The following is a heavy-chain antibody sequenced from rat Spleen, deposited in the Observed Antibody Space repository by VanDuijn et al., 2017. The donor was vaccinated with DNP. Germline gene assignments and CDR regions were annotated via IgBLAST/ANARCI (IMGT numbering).Heavy chain of an antibody. Sequence: EVQLVESGGGLVQPGRSLKLSCAASGFTFSDYNMAWVRQTPKKGLEWVATIIYDGTRTYYRDSVKGRFTISRDNAKSTLYLQMDSLRSEDTATYYCTRGGAAISTYNWFVYWGQGTLVTVSS. J-gene: IGHJ3*01. D-gene: IGHD1-2*01. CDR3: TRGGAAISTYNWFVY. V-gene: IGHV5S10*01. CDR2: IIYDGTRT. CDR1: GFTFSDYN.